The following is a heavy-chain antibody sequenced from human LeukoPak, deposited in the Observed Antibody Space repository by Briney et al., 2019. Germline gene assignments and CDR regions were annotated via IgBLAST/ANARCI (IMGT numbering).Heavy chain of an antibody. D-gene: IGHD4-23*01. CDR2: VSSSSRTI. CDR1: GFIFNTYS. J-gene: IGHJ4*02. Sequence: GGSLRLSCTASGFIFNTYSMNWVRQAPGKGLEWVSYVSSSSRTIYCADSVKGRFTISRDNAKNSLYLQMNSLRAEDTAVYYCARDLGLYDYGGNIDFWGQGTLVTVSS. CDR3: ARDLGLYDYGGNIDF. V-gene: IGHV3-48*04.